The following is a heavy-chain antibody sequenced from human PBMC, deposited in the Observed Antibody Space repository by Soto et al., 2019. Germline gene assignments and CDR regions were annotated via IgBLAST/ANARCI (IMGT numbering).Heavy chain of an antibody. J-gene: IGHJ4*02. V-gene: IGHV4-34*01. CDR3: ARVKNIVVVPAARWRSFDY. D-gene: IGHD2-2*01. CDR1: GGSFSGYY. CDR2: INHSGST. Sequence: SETLSLTCAVYGGSFSGYYWSWIRQPPGKGLEWIGEINHSGSTNYNPSLKSRVTISVDTSKNQFSLKLSSVTAADTAVYYCARVKNIVVVPAARWRSFDYWGQGTLVTVSS.